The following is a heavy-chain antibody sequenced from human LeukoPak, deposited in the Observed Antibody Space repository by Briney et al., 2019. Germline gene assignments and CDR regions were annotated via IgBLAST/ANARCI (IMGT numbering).Heavy chain of an antibody. J-gene: IGHJ3*02. CDR3: ATHLRHGDYVFFRSDAFDI. CDR2: IIPIFGTA. V-gene: IGHV1-69*05. CDR1: GGTFSSYA. D-gene: IGHD4-17*01. Sequence: SVKVSCKASGGTFSSYAISWVRQAPGQGLEWMGGIIPIFGTANYAQKFQGRDTITTDESTSTAYMELSSLRSEDTAVYYCATHLRHGDYVFFRSDAFDIWGQGTMVTVSS.